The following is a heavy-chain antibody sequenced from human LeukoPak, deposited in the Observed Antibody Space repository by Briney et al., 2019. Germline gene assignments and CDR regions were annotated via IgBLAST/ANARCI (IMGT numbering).Heavy chain of an antibody. D-gene: IGHD2-21*02. CDR2: ISAYNGNT. V-gene: IGHV1-18*01. J-gene: IGHJ4*02. Sequence: GASVTVSCKASGYTFTSYGISWVRQAPGQGLEWMGWISAYNGNTNYAQKLQGGVTMTTDTSTSTAYMELRSLRSDDTAVYYCARDLDIVVVTHQFDYWGQGTLVTVSS. CDR1: GYTFTSYG. CDR3: ARDLDIVVVTHQFDY.